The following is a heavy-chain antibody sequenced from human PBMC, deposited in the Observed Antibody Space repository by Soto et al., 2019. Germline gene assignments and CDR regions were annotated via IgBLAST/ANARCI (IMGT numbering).Heavy chain of an antibody. J-gene: IGHJ4*02. D-gene: IGHD6-13*01. CDR1: GGSFSGYY. CDR2: INHSGST. Sequence: SETLSLTCAVYGGSFSGYYWSWIRQPPGKGLEWIGEINHSGSTNYNPSLKSRVTISVDTSKNQFSLKLSSVTAADTAVYYCASLLRDSSPPIDYWGQGTLVTVSS. V-gene: IGHV4-34*01. CDR3: ASLLRDSSPPIDY.